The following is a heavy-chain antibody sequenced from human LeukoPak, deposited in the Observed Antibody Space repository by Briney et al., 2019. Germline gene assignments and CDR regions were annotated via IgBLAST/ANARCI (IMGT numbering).Heavy chain of an antibody. CDR1: GFTFSSYA. D-gene: IGHD3-16*02. Sequence: GGSLRLSCAASGFTFSSYAMSWVHQAPGKGLEWVSAISGSGGSTYYADSVKGRFTISRDNSKNTLYLQMNSLRAEDTAVYYCAKDRDRDYDYVWGSYRYSPNAFDIWGQGTMVTVSS. V-gene: IGHV3-23*01. J-gene: IGHJ3*02. CDR2: ISGSGGST. CDR3: AKDRDRDYDYVWGSYRYSPNAFDI.